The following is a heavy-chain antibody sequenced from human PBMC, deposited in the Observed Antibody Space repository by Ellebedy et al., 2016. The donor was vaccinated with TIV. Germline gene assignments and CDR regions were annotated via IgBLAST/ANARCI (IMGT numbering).Heavy chain of an antibody. Sequence: AASVKVSCKASGGTFSSYAISWVRQAPGQGLEWMGGIIPIFGTANYAQKFQGRVTITADESTSTAYMELSSLRSEDTAVYYCASIAAAGTNYDYYYYGMDVWGQGTTVTVSS. D-gene: IGHD6-13*01. J-gene: IGHJ6*02. CDR2: IIPIFGTA. CDR3: ASIAAAGTNYDYYYYGMDV. CDR1: GGTFSSYA. V-gene: IGHV1-69*13.